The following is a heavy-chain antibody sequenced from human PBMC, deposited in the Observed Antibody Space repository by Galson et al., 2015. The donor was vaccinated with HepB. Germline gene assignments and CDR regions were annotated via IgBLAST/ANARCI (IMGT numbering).Heavy chain of an antibody. CDR1: GFTFTSSA. CDR2: IVVGSGNT. CDR3: AADPQENWYFDL. V-gene: IGHV1-58*01. J-gene: IGHJ2*01. Sequence: SVKVSCKASGFTFTSSAVQWVRQARGQRLEWIGWIVVGSGNTNYAQKFQERVTITRDMSTSTAYMELSSLRSEDTAVYYCAADPQENWYFDLWGRGTLVTVSS.